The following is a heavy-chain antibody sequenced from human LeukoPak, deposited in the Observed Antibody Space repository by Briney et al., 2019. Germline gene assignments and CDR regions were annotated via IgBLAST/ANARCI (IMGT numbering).Heavy chain of an antibody. D-gene: IGHD4-17*01. CDR2: IYYSGST. J-gene: IGHJ5*02. CDR1: GGSISSGDYY. Sequence: PSETLSLTCTVSGGSISSGDYYWSWIRQPPGTGLEWIGYIYYSGSTYYNPSLKSRVTISVDTSKNQFSLKLSSVTAADTAVYYCARARTVDWFDPWGQGTLVTVSS. CDR3: ARARTVDWFDP. V-gene: IGHV4-30-4*01.